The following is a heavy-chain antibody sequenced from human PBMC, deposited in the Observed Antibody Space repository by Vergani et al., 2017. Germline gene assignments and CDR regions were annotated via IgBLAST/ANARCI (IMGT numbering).Heavy chain of an antibody. J-gene: IGHJ2*01. Sequence: QVQLQESGPGLVKPSQTLSLTCTVSGGSIRSGSYYWSWIRQPAGKGLEWIGRIYTSGSTHYNPSLKSRVTISVDTSKNQFSLKLSSVTAADTAVYYCAREGQPYSGYDSWYFDRWGRGTLVTVSS. CDR1: GGSIRSGSYY. CDR2: IYTSGST. D-gene: IGHD5-12*01. CDR3: AREGQPYSGYDSWYFDR. V-gene: IGHV4-61*02.